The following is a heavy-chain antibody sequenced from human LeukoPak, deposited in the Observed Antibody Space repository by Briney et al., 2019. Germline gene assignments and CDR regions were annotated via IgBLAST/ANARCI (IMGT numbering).Heavy chain of an antibody. D-gene: IGHD4-17*01. CDR2: ISAYNGNT. V-gene: IGHV1-18*01. CDR3: ARESDGDYPGDY. CDR1: GYTFTSYG. Sequence: ASVKVSCKASGYTFTSYGISWVRQAPGQGLEWMGWISAYNGNTNYAQKLQGRVTMTRDTSISTAYMELSRLRSDDTAVYYCARESDGDYPGDYWGQGTLVTVSS. J-gene: IGHJ4*02.